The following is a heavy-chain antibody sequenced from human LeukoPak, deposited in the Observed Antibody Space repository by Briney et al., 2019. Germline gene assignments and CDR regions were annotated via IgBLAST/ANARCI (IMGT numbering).Heavy chain of an antibody. D-gene: IGHD1-7*01. CDR1: GGSISSYY. V-gene: IGHV4-4*07. CDR3: ARDRTRYFDY. Sequence: SQTLSLTCTVSGGSISSYYWSWIRQPAGKGLEWIGRIYTSGSTNYNPSLKSRVTMSVDTSKSQFPQKLSSVTAADTAVYYCARDRTRYFDYWGQGTLVTVSS. CDR2: IYTSGST. J-gene: IGHJ4*02.